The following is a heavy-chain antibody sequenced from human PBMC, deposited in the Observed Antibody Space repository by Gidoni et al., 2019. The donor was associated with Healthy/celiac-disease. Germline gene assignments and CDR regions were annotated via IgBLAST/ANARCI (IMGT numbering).Heavy chain of an antibody. Sequence: QVQLVESGGGVVQPGRSLRLSCAASGFTFSSYGMHWVRQAPGKGLEWVAVISYDGSNKYYADSVKGRFTISRDKSKNTLYLQMNSLRAEDTAVYYCAKDLRGDHSDYWGQGTLVTVSS. CDR2: ISYDGSNK. CDR3: AKDLRGDHSDY. V-gene: IGHV3-30*18. CDR1: GFTFSSYG. J-gene: IGHJ4*02. D-gene: IGHD3-10*01.